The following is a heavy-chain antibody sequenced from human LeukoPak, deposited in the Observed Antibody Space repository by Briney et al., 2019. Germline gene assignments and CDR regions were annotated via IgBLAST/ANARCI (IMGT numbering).Heavy chain of an antibody. V-gene: IGHV5-51*01. CDR1: GYSFTTYW. CDR2: IYPGDSDT. D-gene: IGHD2-2*01. J-gene: IGHJ4*02. CDR3: ARRQGCSSTSCPPDY. Sequence: GESLKISCRGSGYSFTTYWIGWVRQMPGKGLEWMGIIYPGDSDTRYTPSFQGQVTMSADKSVNTAYLQWSSLKASDTAVYYCARRQGCSSTSCPPDYWGQGTLVTVSP.